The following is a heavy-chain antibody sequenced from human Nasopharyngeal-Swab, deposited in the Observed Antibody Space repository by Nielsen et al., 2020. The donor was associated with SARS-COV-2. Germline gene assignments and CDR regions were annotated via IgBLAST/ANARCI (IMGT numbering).Heavy chain of an antibody. Sequence: ASVKVSCKASGYTFTSYYMHWVRQAPGQGLEWIGIINPSGGSTSYAQKFQGRVTMTRDTSTSTVYMELSSLRSEDTAVYYCARDCITMVRGVISLTNWFDPWGQGTLVTVSS. V-gene: IGHV1-46*01. CDR2: INPSGGST. CDR1: GYTFTSYY. CDR3: ARDCITMVRGVISLTNWFDP. D-gene: IGHD3-10*01. J-gene: IGHJ5*02.